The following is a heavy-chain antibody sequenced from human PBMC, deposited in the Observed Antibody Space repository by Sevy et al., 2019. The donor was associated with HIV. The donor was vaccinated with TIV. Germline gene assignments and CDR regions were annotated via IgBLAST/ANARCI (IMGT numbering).Heavy chain of an antibody. CDR2: IIPIFGTP. V-gene: IGHV1-69*13. CDR3: ATSGTTGTTSHFGY. Sequence: ASVKVSCKASGGTFSDFGFHWVRQAPGQGHEWMGGIIPIFGTPNYAQQFLGRVTIIADESTSTVYMELNRLTSDYTAVYYCATSGTTGTTSHFGYWGQGTLVTVSS. D-gene: IGHD1-1*01. CDR1: GGTFSDFG. J-gene: IGHJ4*02.